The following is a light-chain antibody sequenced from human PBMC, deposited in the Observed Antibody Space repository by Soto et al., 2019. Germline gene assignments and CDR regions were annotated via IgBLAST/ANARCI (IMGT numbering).Light chain of an antibody. CDR2: AAS. CDR1: QSISSY. CDR3: QQSYSTPLT. J-gene: IGKJ4*01. V-gene: IGKV1-39*01. Sequence: DIQMTQSPSSLSASVGDRVTITCRASQSISSYLNWYQQKPGKAPKLLIYAASSLQSGVPSRFSGSGSGTDYTLPISILQTEDFANYYGQQSYSTPLTFRGGTKVEIK.